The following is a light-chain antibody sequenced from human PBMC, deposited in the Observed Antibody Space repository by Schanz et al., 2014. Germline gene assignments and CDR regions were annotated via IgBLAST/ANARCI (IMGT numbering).Light chain of an antibody. V-gene: IGLV1-44*01. CDR3: ATWDDRLDGPV. CDR2: SDN. J-gene: IGLJ3*02. Sequence: QSVLTQPPSASGTPGQRVTISCSGGSPNIGINAVNWYQHFPGTAPKLLIYSDNQRPSGVPDRFFGSKSGTSASLAISGLQSEDEAAYYCATWDDRLDGPVFGGGTKLTVL. CDR1: SPNIGINA.